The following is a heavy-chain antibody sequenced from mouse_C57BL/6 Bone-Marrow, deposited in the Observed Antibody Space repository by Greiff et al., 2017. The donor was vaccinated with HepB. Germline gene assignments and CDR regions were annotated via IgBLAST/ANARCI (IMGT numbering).Heavy chain of an antibody. CDR3: AKHSIYPFDY. Sequence: EVQRVESGGGLVKPGGSLKLSCAASGFTFSDYGMHWVRQAPEKGLEWVAYISSGSSTIYYADTVKGRFTISRDNAKNTLFLQMTSLRSEDTAMYYCAKHSIYPFDYWGQGTTLTVSS. D-gene: IGHD2-5*01. J-gene: IGHJ2*01. CDR1: GFTFSDYG. V-gene: IGHV5-17*01. CDR2: ISSGSSTI.